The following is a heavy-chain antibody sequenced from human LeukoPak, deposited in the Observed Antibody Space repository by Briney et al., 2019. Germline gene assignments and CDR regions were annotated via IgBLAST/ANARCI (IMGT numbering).Heavy chain of an antibody. J-gene: IGHJ4*02. V-gene: IGHV1-18*01. CDR1: GYTFTSYG. D-gene: IGHD4-17*01. CDR3: ATIGYGDYLRNFDY. Sequence: ASVKVSCKASGYTFTSYGISWVRQAPGQGLEWMVWISAYNGNTNYAQKLQGRVTMTEDTSTDTAYIELSSLRSEDTAVYYCATIGYGDYLRNFDYWGQGTLVTVSS. CDR2: ISAYNGNT.